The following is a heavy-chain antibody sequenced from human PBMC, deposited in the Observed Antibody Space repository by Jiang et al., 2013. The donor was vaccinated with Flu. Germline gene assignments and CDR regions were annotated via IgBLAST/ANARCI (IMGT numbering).Heavy chain of an antibody. D-gene: IGHD7-27*01. V-gene: IGHV5-51*01. J-gene: IGHJ2*01. CDR2: IFPIDSDT. CDR1: GYTFARYW. CDR3: ARRSTNWPHYYFEL. Sequence: GAEVKKPGESLKISCQASGYTFARYWIGWVRQMPGKGLEWMGIIFPIDSDTKYSPSFQGQVTISVDKSINTAHLQWSSLKTSDTAIYYCARRSTNWPHYYFELWGRGTLVTVSS.